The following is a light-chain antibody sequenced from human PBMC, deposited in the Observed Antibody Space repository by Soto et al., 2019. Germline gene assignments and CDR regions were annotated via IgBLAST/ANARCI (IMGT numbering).Light chain of an antibody. CDR1: SSNIGAGYN. Sequence: QSVLTQSPSVSGAPGQRVTISCTGSSSNIGAGYNVHWYQQVPGTAPKLLIYDNTYRPSGVPDRFSGSKSGTSASLAITGLQAEDEADYYCQSYDISLSGWVFGGGTKLTVL. V-gene: IGLV1-40*01. CDR2: DNT. J-gene: IGLJ3*02. CDR3: QSYDISLSGWV.